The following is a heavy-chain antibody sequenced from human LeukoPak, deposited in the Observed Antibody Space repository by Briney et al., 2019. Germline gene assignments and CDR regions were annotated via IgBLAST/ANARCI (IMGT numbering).Heavy chain of an antibody. J-gene: IGHJ6*03. CDR1: GFTVSSNY. Sequence: PGGSLRLSCAASGFTVSSNYMSWVRQAPGKGLEWVANIKQDGSEKYYVDSVKGRFIISRDNAKNSLYLQMNSLRAEDTAVYYCAKGAFRDQVQGYYYMDVWGKGTTVTVSS. D-gene: IGHD3-10*01. V-gene: IGHV3-7*01. CDR2: IKQDGSEK. CDR3: AKGAFRDQVQGYYYMDV.